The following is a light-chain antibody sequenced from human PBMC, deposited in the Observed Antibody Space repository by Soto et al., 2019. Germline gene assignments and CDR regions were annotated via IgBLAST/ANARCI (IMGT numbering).Light chain of an antibody. CDR1: QTVSNSY. Sequence: ETVLTQSPGSLSLSLGDRATLSCRASQTVSNSYLAWYQQKPGQAPRLLIYGTSSRATGIPDRFSGSGSGTDFTLTISSLQPDDFATYYCQQYNSYSPLTFGGGTKVDIK. J-gene: IGKJ4*01. CDR2: GTS. V-gene: IGKV3-20*01. CDR3: QQYNSYSPLT.